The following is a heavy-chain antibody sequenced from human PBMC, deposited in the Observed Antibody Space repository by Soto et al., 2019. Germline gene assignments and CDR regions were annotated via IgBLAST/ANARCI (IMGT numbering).Heavy chain of an antibody. CDR3: AKSELITYFDY. J-gene: IGHJ4*02. Sequence: RGSLRLSCAASGFTFRSYAMSWVRQAPGKGLEWVASITGSGGTTFYADSVKGRFTISRDNSKSTLYLQMNSLRAEDTAVYYCAKSELITYFDYWGQGTLVTVSS. V-gene: IGHV3-23*01. D-gene: IGHD1-7*01. CDR1: GFTFRSYA. CDR2: ITGSGGTT.